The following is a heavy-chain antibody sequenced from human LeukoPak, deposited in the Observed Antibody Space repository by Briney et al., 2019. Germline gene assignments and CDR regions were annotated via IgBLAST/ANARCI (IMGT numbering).Heavy chain of an antibody. Sequence: SETLSLTCTVSGGSISSGDYYWSWIRQPPGKGLEWIGFIYYSGSTYYNPSLKSRATISVDTSKNQFSLKLSSVTAADTAVYYCAKRGGGGNPTDGAFDIWGLGTLVTVSS. CDR3: AKRGGGGNPTDGAFDI. D-gene: IGHD4-23*01. J-gene: IGHJ3*02. CDR2: IYYSGST. CDR1: GGSISSGDYY. V-gene: IGHV4-30-4*01.